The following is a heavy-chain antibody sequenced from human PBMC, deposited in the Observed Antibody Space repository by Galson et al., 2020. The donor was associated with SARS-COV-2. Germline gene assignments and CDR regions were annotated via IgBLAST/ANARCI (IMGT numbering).Heavy chain of an antibody. CDR3: ARDEGIRGYNYGRLYYGLDV. CDR2: ISTSSSYT. Sequence: NSGGSLRLSCAASGFPFSTYSMNWVRLAPGKGLEWVSSISTSSSYTYYADSVKGQFSISRDNPRNSLYLQMNSLRAEDTAVYYCARDEGIRGYNYGRLYYGLDVWGQGTTVTVSS. CDR1: GFPFSTYS. D-gene: IGHD5-18*01. V-gene: IGHV3-21*01. J-gene: IGHJ6*02.